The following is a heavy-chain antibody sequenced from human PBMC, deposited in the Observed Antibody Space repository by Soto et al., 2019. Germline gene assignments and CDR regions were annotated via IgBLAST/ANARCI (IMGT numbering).Heavy chain of an antibody. D-gene: IGHD2-15*01. CDR3: ARAYCSGGSWGAWSSWFEP. V-gene: IGHV4-30-2*01. Sequence: SETLSLTCAVPGGSISIGDYSWSWIRQPPGKGLEWIGYLYHSGSTYYNPSLKSRVTISVDRSKNQFSLQLNSVTPEDTAVYYCARAYCSGGSWGAWSSWFEPWGQGTLVTXS. J-gene: IGHJ5*02. CDR1: GGSISIGDYS. CDR2: LYHSGST.